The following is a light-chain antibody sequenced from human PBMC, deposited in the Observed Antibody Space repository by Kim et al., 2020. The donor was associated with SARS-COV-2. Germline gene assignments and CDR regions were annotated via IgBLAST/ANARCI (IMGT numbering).Light chain of an antibody. Sequence: GQSVTISCTGSRGDMASYDYVAWYQPHPGKAPKLIIYDVTKRPSGVPDRFSGSKSANTASLTVSGLQAEDEADYYCSSYAGSNNGVFGGGTQLTVL. CDR3: SSYAGSNNGV. J-gene: IGLJ2*01. CDR1: RGDMASYDY. V-gene: IGLV2-8*01. CDR2: DVT.